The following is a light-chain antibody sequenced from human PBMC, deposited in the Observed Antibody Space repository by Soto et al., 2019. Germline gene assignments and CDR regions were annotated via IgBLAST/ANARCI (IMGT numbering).Light chain of an antibody. CDR1: SSDIGGYNY. V-gene: IGLV2-14*01. CDR2: DVH. J-gene: IGLJ1*01. CDR3: SSFTSSGTRV. Sequence: QSALTQPASVSGSPGQSITISCTGTSSDIGGYNYVSWFQQHPDQAPKLMIYDVHGRPSGVSNRFSGSKSGNTASLTISGLQAEDEADYYCSSFTSSGTRVFGTGTKLTVL.